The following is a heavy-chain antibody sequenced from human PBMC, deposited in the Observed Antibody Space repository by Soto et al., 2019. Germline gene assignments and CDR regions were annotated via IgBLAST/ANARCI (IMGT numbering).Heavy chain of an antibody. D-gene: IGHD6-13*01. J-gene: IGHJ4*02. Sequence: GGSLRLSCAASGFTFRSYSMNWVRQAPGKGLEWVSSISSSSSYIYYADSVKGRFTISRDNAKNSLYLQMNSLRAEDTAVYYCASYSSSWRGYWGQGTLVTVSS. V-gene: IGHV3-21*01. CDR2: ISSSSSYI. CDR3: ASYSSSWRGY. CDR1: GFTFRSYS.